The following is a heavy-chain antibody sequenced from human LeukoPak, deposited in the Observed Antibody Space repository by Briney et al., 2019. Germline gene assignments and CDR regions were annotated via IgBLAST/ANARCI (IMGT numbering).Heavy chain of an antibody. CDR2: IYYSGST. CDR3: ARERRDGYNFFDY. J-gene: IGHJ4*02. Sequence: SETLSLTCTVSGDSVSSSSYYWSWIRQPPGKGLEWIGYIYYSGSTNYNPLLKSRVTISVDTSKNQFSLKLSSVAAADTAVYYCARERRDGYNFFDYWGQGISVTVSS. V-gene: IGHV4-61*01. CDR1: GDSVSSSSYY. D-gene: IGHD5-24*01.